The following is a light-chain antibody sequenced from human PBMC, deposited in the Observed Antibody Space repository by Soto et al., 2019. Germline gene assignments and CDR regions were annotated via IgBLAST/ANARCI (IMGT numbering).Light chain of an antibody. CDR1: QSVSSSY. Sequence: EIVLTQSPGTLSLSPVERATLSCRSSQSVSSSYLAWYQQRPGQAPRLVISGASSRATGIPDRFSGGGSGTDFTLTISRLEAEDFAVYYCQQYGRFPITVGQGTRLEIK. CDR2: GAS. J-gene: IGKJ5*01. V-gene: IGKV3-20*01. CDR3: QQYGRFPIT.